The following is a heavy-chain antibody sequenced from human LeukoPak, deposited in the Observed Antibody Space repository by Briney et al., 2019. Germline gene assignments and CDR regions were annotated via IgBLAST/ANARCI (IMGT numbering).Heavy chain of an antibody. J-gene: IGHJ4*02. D-gene: IGHD3-10*01. V-gene: IGHV4-39*01. CDR1: GGSLSSSSHY. CDR3: ARGTGAGYYGSGSYYDY. Sequence: SETPSLSCTVSGGSLSSSSHYWGCIRPPPGKGLEWIASVYYSGSSYYNPSLESRVTISVDTSKNQFSLKLTSVTAADTAVYYCARGTGAGYYGSGSYYDYWGQGALVTVSS. CDR2: VYYSGSS.